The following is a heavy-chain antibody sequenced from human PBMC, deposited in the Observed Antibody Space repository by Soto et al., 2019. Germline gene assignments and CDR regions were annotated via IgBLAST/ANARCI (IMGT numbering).Heavy chain of an antibody. Sequence: SETLSLTCAVSGGSISSSNWCSWVRQPPGKGLEWIGEIYHSGSTNYNPSLKSRVTISVDESKNQFSLKLSSVTAADTAVYYCARDLGVATIRALDYYYGMGVWGQGTTVTVSS. J-gene: IGHJ6*02. V-gene: IGHV4-4*02. CDR3: ARDLGVATIRALDYYYGMGV. D-gene: IGHD5-12*01. CDR1: GGSISSSNW. CDR2: IYHSGST.